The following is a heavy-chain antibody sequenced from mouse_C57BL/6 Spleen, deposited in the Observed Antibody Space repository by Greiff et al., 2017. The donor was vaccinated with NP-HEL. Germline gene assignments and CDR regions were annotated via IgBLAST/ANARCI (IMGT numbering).Heavy chain of an antibody. V-gene: IGHV1-54*01. CDR1: GYAFTNYL. D-gene: IGHD1-1*01. CDR2: INPGSGGT. Sequence: QVQLKQSGAELVRPGTSVKVSCKASGYAFTNYLIEWVKQRPGQGLEWIGVINPGSGGTNYNEKFKGKATLTADKSSSTAYMQLSSLTSEDSAVYFCARYYGSSHGDYAMDYWGQGTSVTVSS. J-gene: IGHJ4*01. CDR3: ARYYGSSHGDYAMDY.